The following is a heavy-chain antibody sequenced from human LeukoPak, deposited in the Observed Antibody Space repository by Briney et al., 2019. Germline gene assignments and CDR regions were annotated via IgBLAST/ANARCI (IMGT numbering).Heavy chain of an antibody. CDR1: DYTFTMYG. J-gene: IGHJ4*02. CDR2: ISDYNANR. V-gene: IGHV1-18*01. Sequence: ASVKVSCKASDYTFTMYGVHWVRQAPGQGLEGVGWISDYNANRSYAEKLQGRVTMTTDTSTDTAYMELRSLRSDDTAVYYCARGPRHYFGAGSAPLDFDYWGQGTLVTVSS. D-gene: IGHD2-21*01. CDR3: ARGPRHYFGAGSAPLDFDY.